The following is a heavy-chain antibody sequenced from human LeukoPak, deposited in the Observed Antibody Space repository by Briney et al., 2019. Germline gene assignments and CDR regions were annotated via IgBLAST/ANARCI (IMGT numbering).Heavy chain of an antibody. Sequence: GGPLRLSCAASGFTFSSYSMNWVRQAPGKGLEWVSSISSSSSYIYYADSVKGRFTISRDNAKNSLYLQMNSLRAEDTAVYYCARMGATRYYFDYWGQGTLVTVSS. CDR3: ARMGATRYYFDY. V-gene: IGHV3-21*01. D-gene: IGHD1-26*01. CDR1: GFTFSSYS. J-gene: IGHJ4*02. CDR2: ISSSSSYI.